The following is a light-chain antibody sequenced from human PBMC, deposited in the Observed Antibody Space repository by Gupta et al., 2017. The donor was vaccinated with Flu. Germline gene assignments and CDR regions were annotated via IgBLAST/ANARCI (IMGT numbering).Light chain of an antibody. V-gene: IGKV2-28*01. Sequence: DIVMTQSPLSLPVTTGEPASISCRSSQSLLHSNGYNYLDWYLQKPGQSPQVLIYLGSNRAYGVTDRFSGSGEGTDFTLKISEEEAEDVGIYYCRQALQTPYSLGQGTQVEIK. J-gene: IGKJ2*01. CDR2: LGS. CDR3: RQALQTPYS. CDR1: QSLLHSNGYNY.